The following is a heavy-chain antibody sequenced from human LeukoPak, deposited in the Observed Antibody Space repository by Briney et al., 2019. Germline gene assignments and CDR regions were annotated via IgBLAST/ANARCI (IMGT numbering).Heavy chain of an antibody. J-gene: IGHJ4*02. Sequence: SETLSLTCTVSGGSISSSSYYWGWIRQPPGKGLEWVGSIYYSGSTYYNPSLKSRVTISVDTSKNQFSLKLSSVTAADTAVYYCAREGRIAVAGQDYWGQGTLVTVSS. CDR1: GGSISSSSYY. CDR3: AREGRIAVAGQDY. D-gene: IGHD6-19*01. V-gene: IGHV4-39*07. CDR2: IYYSGST.